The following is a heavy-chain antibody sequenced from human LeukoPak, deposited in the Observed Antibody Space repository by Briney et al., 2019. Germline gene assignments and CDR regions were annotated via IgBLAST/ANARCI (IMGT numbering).Heavy chain of an antibody. V-gene: IGHV4-59*01. D-gene: IGHD4-17*01. CDR1: GGSISSYY. CDR2: IYYSGST. J-gene: IGHJ4*02. CDR3: ARGISTVTEYYFDY. Sequence: PSETLSLTCTVSGGSISSYYWSWIRQPPGKGLEWIGYIYYSGSTNYIPSLKSRVTISVDTSKNQFSLKLSSVTAADTAVYYCARGISTVTEYYFDYWGQGTLVTVSS.